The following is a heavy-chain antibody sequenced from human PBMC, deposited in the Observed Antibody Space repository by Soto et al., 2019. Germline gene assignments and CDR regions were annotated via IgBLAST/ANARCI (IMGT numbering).Heavy chain of an antibody. Sequence: ASVKVSCKASGYTFTSYCISWVRQAPGQGLEWMGWISAYNGNTNYAQKLQGRVTMTTDTSTSTAYMELRSLRSDDTAVYYCARIGYYDYVWGSYRYTALDYWGQGTLVTVSS. V-gene: IGHV1-18*01. J-gene: IGHJ4*02. CDR3: ARIGYYDYVWGSYRYTALDY. CDR2: ISAYNGNT. D-gene: IGHD3-16*02. CDR1: GYTFTSYC.